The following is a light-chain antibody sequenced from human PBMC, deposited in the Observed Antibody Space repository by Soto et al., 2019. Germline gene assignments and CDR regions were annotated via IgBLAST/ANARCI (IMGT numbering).Light chain of an antibody. J-gene: IGKJ1*01. CDR1: QGLYDS. CDR3: QQRSNWPLT. V-gene: IGKV3-11*01. CDR2: DAS. Sequence: EIVFTQSPATLSLSPGERATLSCRPSQGLYDSLAWYQQKPGQAPRLLIYDASNRATGIPARFSGSGSGTDFTLTISSLEPEDFAIYYCQQRSNWPLTFGQGTKVDIK.